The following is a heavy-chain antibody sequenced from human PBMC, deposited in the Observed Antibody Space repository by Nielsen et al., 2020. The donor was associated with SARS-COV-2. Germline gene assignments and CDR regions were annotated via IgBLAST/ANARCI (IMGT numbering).Heavy chain of an antibody. D-gene: IGHD3-16*01. J-gene: IGHJ5*02. Sequence: ASVKVSCKPSGYTFSNYGITWVRQAPGQVLEWLGWISGHDGKTTYSEKFQGRVTMTTDTSTTTTYMDLRSLKSDDTAVYYCARGGSYGNLLGMFDPWGQGTLVFVSS. CDR3: ARGGSYGNLLGMFDP. CDR2: ISGHDGKT. CDR1: GYTFSNYG. V-gene: IGHV1-18*01.